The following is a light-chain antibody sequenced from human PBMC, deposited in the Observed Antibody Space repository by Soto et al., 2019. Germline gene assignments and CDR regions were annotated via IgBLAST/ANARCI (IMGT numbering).Light chain of an antibody. Sequence: IQMTQSPSTLSGSVGDRVTITCRASQTISSWLAWYQQKPGKAPKLLLYKASTLKSGVPSRFSGSGSGTEFTLTISSLQSEDFALYYCHQYNSWPPGTFGQGTKVDIK. V-gene: IGKV1-5*03. CDR2: KAS. J-gene: IGKJ2*01. CDR3: HQYNSWPPGT. CDR1: QTISSW.